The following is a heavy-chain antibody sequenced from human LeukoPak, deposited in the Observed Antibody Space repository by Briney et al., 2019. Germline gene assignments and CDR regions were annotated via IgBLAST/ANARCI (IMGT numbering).Heavy chain of an antibody. D-gene: IGHD3-22*01. CDR1: GGSISSGGYY. CDR2: IYYSGST. V-gene: IGHV4-31*03. J-gene: IGHJ3*02. CDR3: ARLTYYYDSSGDGSLSDDAFDI. Sequence: SQTLSLTCTVSGGSISSGGYYWSWIRQHPGKGLEWIGYIYYSGSTYYNPSLKSRVTISVDKSKNQFSLKLSSVTAADTAVYYCARLTYYYDSSGDGSLSDDAFDIWGQGTMVTVSS.